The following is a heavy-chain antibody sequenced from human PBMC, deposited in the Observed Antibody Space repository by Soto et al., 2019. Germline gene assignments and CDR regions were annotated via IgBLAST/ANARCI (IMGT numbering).Heavy chain of an antibody. CDR1: GGSISSGYS. Sequence: TLALTCTVSGGSISSGYSWSWIRQHQVKGMDWIGYIYYSGNTYYNPSLKSRVYISLDTSKSQFSLKLDYVTAADTAVYYCARDSGEQVTQTRFFNFYYYGMDVWGQGTTVTVSS. V-gene: IGHV4-31*03. J-gene: IGHJ6*02. D-gene: IGHD1-26*01. CDR3: ARDSGEQVTQTRFFNFYYYGMDV. CDR2: IYYSGNT.